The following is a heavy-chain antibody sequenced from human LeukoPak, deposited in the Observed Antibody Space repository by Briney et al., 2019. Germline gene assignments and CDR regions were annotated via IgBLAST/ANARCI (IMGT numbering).Heavy chain of an antibody. CDR3: ARGKDDYVWGSYRPFDY. Sequence: GGSLRLSCAASGFSFGGYAMSWVRQAPGKGLEWVANIKPDGTEKYYVDSLKGRFTISRDNAKNSLYLQMNSLRAEDTAVYYCARGKDDYVWGSYRPFDYWGQGTLVTVSS. V-gene: IGHV3-7*01. D-gene: IGHD3-16*02. CDR2: IKPDGTEK. J-gene: IGHJ4*02. CDR1: GFSFGGYA.